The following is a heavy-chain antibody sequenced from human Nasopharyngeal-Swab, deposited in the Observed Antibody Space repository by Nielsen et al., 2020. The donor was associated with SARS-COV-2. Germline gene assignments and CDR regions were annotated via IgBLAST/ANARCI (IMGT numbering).Heavy chain of an antibody. Sequence: SVKVSCKASGFTFTSSAVKWVRQARGQRLEWIGWIVVGSGDTNYAQKFQGRVTITADKSTSTAYMELSSLRSEDTAVYYCARSITMVRGVMYFDVWGQGTTVTVSS. D-gene: IGHD3-10*01. CDR1: GFTFTSSA. V-gene: IGHV1-58*01. J-gene: IGHJ6*02. CDR2: IVVGSGDT. CDR3: ARSITMVRGVMYFDV.